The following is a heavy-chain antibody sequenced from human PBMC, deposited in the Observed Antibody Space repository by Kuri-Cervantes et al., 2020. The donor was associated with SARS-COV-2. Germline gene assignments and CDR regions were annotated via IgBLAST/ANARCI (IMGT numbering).Heavy chain of an antibody. J-gene: IGHJ4*02. CDR1: GFIVSSYA. V-gene: IGHV3-30-3*01. CDR2: ISYDGSNK. Sequence: SLKISCEASGFIVSSYAMHWVRQAPGKGLEWVAVISYDGSNKYYADYVKGRFTISRDNSKNTLYLQMNSLRAEDTAVYYCAREMGRFLSNYYPTYFDYWGQGTLVTVSS. D-gene: IGHD3-3*01. CDR3: AREMGRFLSNYYPTYFDY.